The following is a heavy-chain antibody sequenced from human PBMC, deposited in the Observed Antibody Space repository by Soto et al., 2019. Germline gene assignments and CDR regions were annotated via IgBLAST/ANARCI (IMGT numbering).Heavy chain of an antibody. D-gene: IGHD3-22*01. CDR2: ISYDGSNK. J-gene: IGHJ4*02. CDR1: GFTFSSYA. CDR3: ARDYYVSSGYYLDY. V-gene: IGHV3-30-3*01. Sequence: QVQLVESGGGVVQPGRSLRLSCAASGFTFSSYAMHWVRQAPGKGLEWVAVISYDGSNKYYADSVKGRFTISRDNSKNTLYLQMNSLRAEDTAVYYCARDYYVSSGYYLDYWGQGTLVTVSS.